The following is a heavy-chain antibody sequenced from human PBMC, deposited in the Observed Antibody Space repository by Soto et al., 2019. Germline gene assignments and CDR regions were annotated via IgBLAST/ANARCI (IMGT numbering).Heavy chain of an antibody. CDR3: AKDVLGPCTCGTCYGSHY. V-gene: IGHV3-23*01. D-gene: IGHD2-15*01. CDR2: ISGSGASI. J-gene: IGHJ4*02. Sequence: EVQLLESGGNLVQPGGSLRLSCAASGFTFSSYVMSWVRQAPGKGLEWISTISGSGASIYDADSVKGRFTISRDNSKNTVYRQMNSLRAEATAVYYWAKDVLGPCTCGTCYGSHYWGQGTLVTVSS. CDR1: GFTFSSYV.